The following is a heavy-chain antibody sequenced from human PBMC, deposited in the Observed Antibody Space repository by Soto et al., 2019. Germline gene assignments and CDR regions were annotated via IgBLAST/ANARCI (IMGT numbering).Heavy chain of an antibody. Sequence: PSETLSLTCTVSGGSISSGDYYWSWIRQPPGKGLEWIGYIYYSGSTYYNPSLKSRVTISVDTSKNQFSLKLSSVTAADTAVYYCARVGREMATDYWGQGTLVTVSS. V-gene: IGHV4-30-4*01. D-gene: IGHD5-12*01. CDR1: GGSISSGDYY. CDR2: IYYSGST. CDR3: ARVGREMATDY. J-gene: IGHJ4*02.